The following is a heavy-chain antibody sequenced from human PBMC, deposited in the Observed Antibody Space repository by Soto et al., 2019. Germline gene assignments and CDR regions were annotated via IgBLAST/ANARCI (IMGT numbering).Heavy chain of an antibody. D-gene: IGHD1-1*01. Sequence: GGSLRVSCAASGFTFNRYWMQWVRQAPGKGLEWVSRITGDGSTTSYADSVKGRFTISRDNAKNTLYLQMNNLRPEDAALYYCARGTSTKFDCWGQGTLVTVSS. CDR1: GFTFNRYW. CDR3: ARGTSTKFDC. CDR2: ITGDGSTT. J-gene: IGHJ4*02. V-gene: IGHV3-74*01.